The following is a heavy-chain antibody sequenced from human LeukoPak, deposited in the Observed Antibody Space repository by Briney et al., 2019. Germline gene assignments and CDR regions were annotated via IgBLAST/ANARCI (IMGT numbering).Heavy chain of an antibody. CDR1: GGSISSSSYS. D-gene: IGHD3-3*01. Sequence: SETLSLTCTVSGGSISSSSYSWGWIRQPPGKGLEWIGSIYYSGTTYCNPSLKSRVTISVDTSKIQFSLKLSSVAATDTAVYFCARLRFDFWSGYTHPYFDYWGQGTLVTVSS. CDR3: ARLRFDFWSGYTHPYFDY. V-gene: IGHV4-39*01. J-gene: IGHJ4*02. CDR2: IYYSGTT.